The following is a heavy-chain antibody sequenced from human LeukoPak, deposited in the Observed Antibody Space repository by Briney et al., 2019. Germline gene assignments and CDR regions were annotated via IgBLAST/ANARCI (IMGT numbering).Heavy chain of an antibody. V-gene: IGHV3-30-3*01. D-gene: IGHD3-10*01. Sequence: GGSLRLSCAASGFTFSTYAIHWVRQAPGKGLEWVATMSYDGSNKYYADSVKGRFTISRDSSKNTLYLQMNSLRTEDTAVYYCARDGDTAIRGVNFDYWGQGTLVTGSS. J-gene: IGHJ4*02. CDR3: ARDGDTAIRGVNFDY. CDR1: GFTFSTYA. CDR2: MSYDGSNK.